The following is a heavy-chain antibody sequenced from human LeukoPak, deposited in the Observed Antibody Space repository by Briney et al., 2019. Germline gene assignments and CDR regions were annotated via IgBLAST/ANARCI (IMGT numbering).Heavy chain of an antibody. J-gene: IGHJ4*02. CDR2: VSSSGSSI. CDR3: AKDLFGVVVAAPYFDY. V-gene: IGHV3-11*04. Sequence: GGSLRLSCAASGFTFSDYYMSWIRQAPGKGLEWVSYVSSSGSSIYYADSVKGRFTISRDNSKNTLYLQMNSLRAEDTAVYYCAKDLFGVVVAAPYFDYWGQGTLVTVSS. D-gene: IGHD2-15*01. CDR1: GFTFSDYY.